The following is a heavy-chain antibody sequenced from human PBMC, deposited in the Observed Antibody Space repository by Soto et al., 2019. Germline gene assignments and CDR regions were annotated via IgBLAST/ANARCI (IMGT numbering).Heavy chain of an antibody. CDR3: ALGGLSDSGTSGHPRGF. CDR2: ISGNGFDT. D-gene: IGHD2-15*01. J-gene: IGHJ4*02. Sequence: PGGSLRLSCNASGFSFGTYLMTWVRQAPGKGLEWVSSISGNGFDTYYADSVKGRFTISRDTSKDRLFLQMNSLRADDTALYYRALGGLSDSGTSGHPRGFWGQGPVVT. CDR1: GFSFGTYL. V-gene: IGHV3-23*01.